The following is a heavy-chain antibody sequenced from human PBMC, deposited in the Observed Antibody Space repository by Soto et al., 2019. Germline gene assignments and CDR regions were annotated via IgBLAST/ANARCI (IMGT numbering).Heavy chain of an antibody. V-gene: IGHV3-23*01. CDR2: ISAGSERT. CDR3: AKDDIVVVPAASGYGMDV. J-gene: IGHJ6*02. D-gene: IGHD2-2*01. CDR1: GFTFTDYA. Sequence: EVQLLESGGGFAQPGGSLRLSCAASGFTFTDYAMSWVRQAPGKGLEWVSAISAGSERTYYADSVKGRFTISRDNSKNSLYLQTNSLRAEDTAVYYCAKDDIVVVPAASGYGMDVWGQGTTVTLAS.